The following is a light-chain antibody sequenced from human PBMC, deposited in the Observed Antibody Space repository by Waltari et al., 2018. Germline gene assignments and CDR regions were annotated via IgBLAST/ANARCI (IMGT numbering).Light chain of an antibody. CDR2: DAS. Sequence: EIMLTQSPGTLSLSPGERATLSCRASQSISRYLALYQHKPGQAPWLLIYDASSRATGIPDRFSGSGSVTDFSLTISRLEPEDFAVYYCQKYGSLPATFGQGTKVEIK. V-gene: IGKV3-20*01. CDR3: QKYGSLPAT. J-gene: IGKJ1*01. CDR1: QSISRY.